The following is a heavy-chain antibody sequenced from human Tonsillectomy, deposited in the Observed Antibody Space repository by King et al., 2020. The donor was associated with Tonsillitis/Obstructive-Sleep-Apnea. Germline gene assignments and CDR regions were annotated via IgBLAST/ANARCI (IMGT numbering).Heavy chain of an antibody. J-gene: IGHJ5*02. CDR2: IYYSGST. CDR3: ASYKIYEFWSAFLS. CDR1: GGSISDYY. Sequence: VQLQESGPGLVKPSETLSLTCTVSGGSISDYYWSWIRQPPGKGLEWIGYIYYSGSTNYNPSLKSRVTISVDTSKDQFSLKLSSVTAADTAVYYCASYKIYEFWSAFLSSGQGTLVTLSS. D-gene: IGHD3-3*01. V-gene: IGHV4-59*12.